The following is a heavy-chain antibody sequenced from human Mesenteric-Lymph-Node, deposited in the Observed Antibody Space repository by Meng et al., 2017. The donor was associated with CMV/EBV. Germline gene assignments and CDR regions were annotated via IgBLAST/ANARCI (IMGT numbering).Heavy chain of an antibody. J-gene: IGHJ3*02. CDR2: ARNKPNSYST. CDR3: VRGPIAARPRTTFDI. V-gene: IGHV3-72*01. Sequence: FTFTDHYMDWVRQAPGKGLEWVGRARNKPNSYSTEYAASVKGRFTISRDDSKNSVYLQMNSLKSDDTAVYYCVRGPIAARPRTTFDIWGLGTMVTVSS. CDR1: FTFTDHY. D-gene: IGHD6-6*01.